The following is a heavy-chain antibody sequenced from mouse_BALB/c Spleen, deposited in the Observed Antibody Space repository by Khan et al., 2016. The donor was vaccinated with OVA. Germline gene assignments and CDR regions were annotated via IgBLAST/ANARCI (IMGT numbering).Heavy chain of an antibody. J-gene: IGHJ2*01. V-gene: IGHV1-7*01. CDR2: INPSTGYT. D-gene: IGHD1-1*01. CDR1: GYTYINYW. CDR3: ARRGLRWDFDY. Sequence: VELVVSGAELAKPGASVKMSCKASGYTYINYWILWVKQRPGQGLEWIGYINPSTGYTEYNQNFKDMATLTADKSSSTAYMQMSSLTSEDSAVYYCARRGLRWDFDYWGQGTTLTVSS.